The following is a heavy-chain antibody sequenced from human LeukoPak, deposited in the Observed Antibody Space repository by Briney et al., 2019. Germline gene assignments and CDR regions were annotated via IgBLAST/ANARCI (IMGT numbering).Heavy chain of an antibody. CDR1: GGSISSYY. D-gene: IGHD3-3*01. Sequence: KTSETLSLTCTVSGGSISSYYWSWIRQPPGKGLEWIGYIYYSGSTNYNPSLKSRVTISVDTSKNQFSLKLSSVTAADTAVYYCARGRNDVRSGHYIGGWYYFDQWSQGTLVTVSS. V-gene: IGHV4-59*01. J-gene: IGHJ4*02. CDR2: IYYSGST. CDR3: ARGRNDVRSGHYIGGWYYFDQ.